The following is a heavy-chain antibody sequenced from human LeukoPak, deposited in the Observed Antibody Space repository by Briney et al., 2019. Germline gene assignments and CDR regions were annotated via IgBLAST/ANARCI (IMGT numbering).Heavy chain of an antibody. CDR1: GGTFSSYA. D-gene: IGHD3-16*02. V-gene: IGHV1-69*01. CDR3: ARSDYDYVWGSYRHIDY. CDR2: IIPTFGTA. Sequence: ASVKVSCKASGGTFSSYAISWVRQAPGQGLEWMGGIIPTFGTANCAQKFQGRVTITADESTSTAYMELSSLRSEDTAVYYCARSDYDYVWGSYRHIDYWGQGTLVTVSS. J-gene: IGHJ4*02.